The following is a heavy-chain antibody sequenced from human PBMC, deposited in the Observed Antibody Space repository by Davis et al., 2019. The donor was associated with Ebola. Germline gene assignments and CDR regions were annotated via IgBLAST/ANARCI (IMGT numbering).Heavy chain of an antibody. CDR2: ISYDGSNK. J-gene: IGHJ6*02. V-gene: IGHV3-30-3*01. CDR3: ASWGFGDYYYYGMDV. D-gene: IGHD3-10*01. Sequence: GESLKISCAASGFTFSSYAMHWVRQAPGKGLEWVAVISYDGSNKYYADSVKGRFTISRDNSKNTLYLQMNGLRAEDTAVYYCASWGFGDYYYYGMDVWGQGTTVTVSS. CDR1: GFTFSSYA.